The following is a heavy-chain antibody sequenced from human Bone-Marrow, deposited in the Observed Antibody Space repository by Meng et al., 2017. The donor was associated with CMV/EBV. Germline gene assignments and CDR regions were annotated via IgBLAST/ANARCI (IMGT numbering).Heavy chain of an antibody. V-gene: IGHV3-23*01. CDR2: INGGGGNT. D-gene: IGHD2-2*01. Sequence: GESLKISCAVSGFTFSSFAMSWVRQAPGKGLEWVSSINGGGGNTNYADSVRRRFTISRDNSRNTLYLQMNSLRAEDTAVYYCAKSRGIVVAPPAKNDAFDIWGQGTMVTVSS. CDR3: AKSRGIVVAPPAKNDAFDI. CDR1: GFTFSSFA. J-gene: IGHJ3*02.